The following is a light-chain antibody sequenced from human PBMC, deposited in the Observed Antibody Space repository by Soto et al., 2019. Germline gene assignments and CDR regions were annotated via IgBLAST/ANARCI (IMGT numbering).Light chain of an antibody. V-gene: IGKV1-5*01. J-gene: IGKJ1*01. CDR2: DAS. CDR3: QHYKAFSPWT. CDR1: QNIHNW. Sequence: QVTQSPSTLSASVGDRVTITCRASQNIHNWLAWYQQKPGKAPNLLIYDASSLESGVPSRLSGSGSGTEFTLTISNLQPDDSATYYCQHYKAFSPWTFGQGTKVDIK.